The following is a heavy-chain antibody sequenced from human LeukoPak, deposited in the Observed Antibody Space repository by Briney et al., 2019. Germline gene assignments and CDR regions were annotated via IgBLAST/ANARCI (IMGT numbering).Heavy chain of an antibody. Sequence: ASVKVSCKASGYTFTSYYMHWVRQAPGQGLEWMGIINPSGGSTSYAQKFQGRVTMTRDMSTSTVCMELSSLRSEDTAVYYCARDLGRQAARVGLVDYWGQGTLVTVSS. CDR2: INPSGGST. V-gene: IGHV1-46*01. D-gene: IGHD6-6*01. J-gene: IGHJ4*02. CDR1: GYTFTSYY. CDR3: ARDLGRQAARVGLVDY.